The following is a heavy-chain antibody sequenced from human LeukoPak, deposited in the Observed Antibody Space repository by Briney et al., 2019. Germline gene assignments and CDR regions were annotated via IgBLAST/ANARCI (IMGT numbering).Heavy chain of an antibody. V-gene: IGHV4-31*03. J-gene: IGHJ3*02. D-gene: IGHD3-22*01. Sequence: SETLSLTCTVSGGCISSGGYYWSWIRQHPGKGLEWIGYIYYSGSTYYNPSLKSRVTISVDTSKNQFSLKLSSVTAADTAVYYCARVPRHYYDTVGAFDIWGQGTMVTVSS. CDR1: GGCISSGGYY. CDR2: IYYSGST. CDR3: ARVPRHYYDTVGAFDI.